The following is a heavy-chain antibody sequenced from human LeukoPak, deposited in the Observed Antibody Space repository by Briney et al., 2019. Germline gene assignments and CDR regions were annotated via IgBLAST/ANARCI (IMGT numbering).Heavy chain of an antibody. J-gene: IGHJ2*01. CDR2: ITGNGRST. Sequence: PGGSLRLSCAASGFTFNNNAMGWVRQTPGKGLEWLSGITGNGRSTYYADSVKGRFTISRDNSKNTLSLQVNSLRAEDTAAYFCAKSGTMGATRFDWYFDLWGRGTQVIVSS. V-gene: IGHV3-23*01. CDR1: GFTFNNNA. CDR3: AKSGTMGATRFDWYFDL. D-gene: IGHD1-26*01.